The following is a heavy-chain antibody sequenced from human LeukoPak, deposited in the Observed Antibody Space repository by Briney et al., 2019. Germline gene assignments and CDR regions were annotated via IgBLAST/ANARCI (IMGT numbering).Heavy chain of an antibody. CDR2: IYYSGST. Sequence: SETLSLTCTVSGYSISSGYYWGWIRRPPGKGLEWIGYIYYSGSTNYNPSLKSRVTISVDTSKNQFSLKLSSVTAADTAVYYCARGRDDSSGYFYFDYWGQGTLVTVSS. CDR3: ARGRDDSSGYFYFDY. V-gene: IGHV4-61*01. J-gene: IGHJ4*02. CDR1: GYSISSGYY. D-gene: IGHD3-22*01.